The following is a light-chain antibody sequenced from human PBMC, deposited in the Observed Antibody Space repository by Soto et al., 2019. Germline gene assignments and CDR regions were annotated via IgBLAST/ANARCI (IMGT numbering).Light chain of an antibody. CDR2: DVT. CDR1: SSDVGGYNS. Sequence: QSVLTQPASMSGSPGQSMTISCTGTSSDVGGYNSVSWYQQHPGKAPKLMIYDVTNRTSGVSSRFSGSKSGNTASLTISGLQAEDEADYYCSSYTTNTTPYVFGTGTKVTVL. V-gene: IGLV2-14*01. CDR3: SSYTTNTTPYV. J-gene: IGLJ1*01.